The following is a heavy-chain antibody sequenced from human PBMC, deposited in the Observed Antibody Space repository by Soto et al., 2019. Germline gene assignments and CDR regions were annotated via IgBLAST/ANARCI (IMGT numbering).Heavy chain of an antibody. CDR2: ISSSSFTI. Sequence: PGGSLRLSCAAAGFRFSDYSMNWVRQAPGRGLEWVSYISSSSFTIHYADSVEGRFAISRDNAKNSLYLQMNSLRSDDTAVYYCARDLNIVVVVAAIHFDYWGQGTLVTVSS. CDR3: ARDLNIVVVVAAIHFDY. J-gene: IGHJ4*02. D-gene: IGHD2-15*01. CDR1: GFRFSDYS. V-gene: IGHV3-48*01.